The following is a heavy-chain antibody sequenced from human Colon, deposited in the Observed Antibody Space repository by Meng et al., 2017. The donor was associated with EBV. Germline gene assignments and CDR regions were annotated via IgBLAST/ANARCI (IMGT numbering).Heavy chain of an antibody. CDR2: VSHPGSA. CDR1: GGSFSGYV. D-gene: IGHD3-9*01. CDR3: ARVPTTGYKDH. J-gene: IGHJ4*02. V-gene: IGHV4-34*01. Sequence: QVLPQTLGAGLLKPSETLSLTCTVNGGSFSGYVWSWVRQPPGKGMEWIGEVSHPGSANYNPSLKSRVTISVDASEKQFSLRLTSVTAADSAVYYCARVPTTGYKDHWGQGTLVTVSS.